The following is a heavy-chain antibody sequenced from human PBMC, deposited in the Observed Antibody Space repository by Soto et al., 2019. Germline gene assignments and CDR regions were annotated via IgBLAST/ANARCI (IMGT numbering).Heavy chain of an antibody. CDR3: ARHNYGSGSTYFDY. CDR1: GGSISSSNYY. Sequence: SETLSLTCTVSGGSISSSNYYWGWIRQPPGKGLEWIGYIYYSGSTNYNPSLKSRVTISVDTSKNQFSLKLNSMTAADTAVYYCARHNYGSGSTYFDYWGQGTLVTVSS. V-gene: IGHV4-61*05. J-gene: IGHJ4*02. D-gene: IGHD3-10*01. CDR2: IYYSGST.